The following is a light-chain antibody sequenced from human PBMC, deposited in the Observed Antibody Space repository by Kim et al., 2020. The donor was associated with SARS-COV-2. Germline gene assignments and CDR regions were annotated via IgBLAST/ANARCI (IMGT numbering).Light chain of an antibody. CDR3: SSYTSSSAWV. CDR2: DVN. V-gene: IGLV2-14*03. Sequence: GQSLTISCTGSSSDVGGYNYVSWYQQHPGKAPKLMIYDVNKRPSGISNRFSGSKSGNTASLTISGLQAEDEADYYCSSYTSSSAWVFGGGTKLTVL. CDR1: SSDVGGYNY. J-gene: IGLJ3*02.